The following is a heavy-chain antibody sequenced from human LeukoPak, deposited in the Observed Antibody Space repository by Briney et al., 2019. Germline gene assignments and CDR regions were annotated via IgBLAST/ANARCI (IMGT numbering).Heavy chain of an antibody. CDR2: IIPILGIA. D-gene: IGHD6-19*01. CDR3: ASVLSGIAVAGSFDP. V-gene: IGHV1-69*04. J-gene: IGHJ5*02. CDR1: GGTFSSYA. Sequence: GASVKVSCKSSGGTFSSYAIIWVRQAPGQGLEWMGRIIPILGIANYAQKFQGRVTITADKSTSTAYMELSSLSSEDTAVYYCASVLSGIAVAGSFDPWGQGTLVTVSS.